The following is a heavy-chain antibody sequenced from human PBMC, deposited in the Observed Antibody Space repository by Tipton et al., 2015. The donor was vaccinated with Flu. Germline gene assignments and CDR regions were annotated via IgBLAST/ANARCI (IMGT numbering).Heavy chain of an antibody. CDR3: ARRDFSNYVSDPKNWFDP. Sequence: GEALSSDYLWDWIRQPPGKGLEWIASIHRSGSTNYNPSLKSRVTISVDTSKNRFSLEMRSVTAGDMAVYYCARRDFSNYVSDPKNWFDPWGQGTLVTVPS. D-gene: IGHD4-11*01. CDR1: GEALSSDYL. V-gene: IGHV4-38-2*01. J-gene: IGHJ5*02. CDR2: IHRSGST.